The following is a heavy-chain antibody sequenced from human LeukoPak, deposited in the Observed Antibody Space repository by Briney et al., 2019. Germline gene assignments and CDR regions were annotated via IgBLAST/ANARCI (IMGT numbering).Heavy chain of an antibody. CDR3: TTGYYYDSSGYYPRMYYFDY. V-gene: IGHV3-15*01. CDR1: GFTFSSYE. CDR2: IKSKTDGGTT. D-gene: IGHD3-22*01. Sequence: GGSLRLSCAASGFTFSSYEMNWVRQAPGKGLEWVGRIKSKTDGGTTDYAAPVKGRFTISRDDSKNTLYLQMNSLKTEDTAVYYCTTGYYYDSSGYYPRMYYFDYWGQGTLVTVSS. J-gene: IGHJ4*02.